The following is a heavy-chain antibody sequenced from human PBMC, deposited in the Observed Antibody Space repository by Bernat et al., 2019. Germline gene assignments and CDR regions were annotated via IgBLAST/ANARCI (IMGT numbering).Heavy chain of an antibody. CDR3: AGHGVVVVAATSWFDP. Sequence: QLQLQESGPGLVKPSETLSLTCTVSGGSISSSSYYWGWIRQPPGKGLEWIGSIYYSGSTYYNPSLKSRVTISVDTSKNQFSLKLSSVTAADAAVYYCAGHGVVVVAATSWFDPWGQGTLVTVSS. CDR2: IYYSGST. CDR1: GGSISSSSYY. J-gene: IGHJ5*02. V-gene: IGHV4-39*01. D-gene: IGHD2-15*01.